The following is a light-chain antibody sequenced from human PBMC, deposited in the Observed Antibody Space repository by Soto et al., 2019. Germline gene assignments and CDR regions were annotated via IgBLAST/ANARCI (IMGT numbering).Light chain of an antibody. CDR2: AAS. CDR1: QGIRNY. CDR3: QQSYSAPYT. V-gene: IGKV1-39*01. J-gene: IGKJ2*01. Sequence: DLQMTQSPSSLSASVGDRVTITCRASQGIRNYLNWYQQKPGKAPKLLIYAASSLQSGVPSRFSGSGSGTDFTLTFSSLQPEDFATYYCQQSYSAPYTFGQGTKLEIK.